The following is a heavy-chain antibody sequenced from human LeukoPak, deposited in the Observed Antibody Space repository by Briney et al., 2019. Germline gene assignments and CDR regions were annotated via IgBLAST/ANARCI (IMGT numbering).Heavy chain of an antibody. CDR3: TRVKQVASNWFDP. CDR1: GFTFSSYA. V-gene: IGHV3-23*01. Sequence: PGGSLRLSCSASGFTFSSYAMSWVRQAPGKGLEWVSTFGERGSSAYYADSVKGRFTISRDNAKSTLYLQMNSLRAEDTAVYYCTRVKQVASNWFDPWGQGTLVTVSS. J-gene: IGHJ5*02. CDR2: FGERGSSA. D-gene: IGHD6-13*01.